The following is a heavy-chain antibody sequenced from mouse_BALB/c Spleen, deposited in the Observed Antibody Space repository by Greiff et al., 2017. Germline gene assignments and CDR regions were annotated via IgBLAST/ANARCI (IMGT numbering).Heavy chain of an antibody. J-gene: IGHJ2*01. D-gene: IGHD1-1*01. CDR2: ISSGGGST. CDR3: ARQLRYFDY. CDR1: GFAFSSYD. V-gene: IGHV5-12-1*01. Sequence: EVMLVESGGGLVKPGGSLKLSCAASGFAFSSYDMSWVRQTPEKRLEWVAYISSGGGSTYYPDTVKGRFTISRDNAKNTLYLQMSSLKSEDTAMYYCARQLRYFDYWGQGTTLTVSS.